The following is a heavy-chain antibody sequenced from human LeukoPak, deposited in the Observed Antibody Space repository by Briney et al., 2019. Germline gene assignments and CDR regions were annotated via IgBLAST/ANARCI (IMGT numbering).Heavy chain of an antibody. Sequence: PGGSLRLSCAASGFTFSSSWMRWVRQVPGEGLVWVSRINTDGSITLYADSVKGRFTVSRNNAKNTLYLEMNTLRVDDTAVYYCARDLAGGDDYWGQGTLVTVSS. J-gene: IGHJ4*02. CDR1: GFTFSSSW. V-gene: IGHV3-74*03. CDR3: ARDLAGGDDY. D-gene: IGHD2-15*01. CDR2: INTDGSIT.